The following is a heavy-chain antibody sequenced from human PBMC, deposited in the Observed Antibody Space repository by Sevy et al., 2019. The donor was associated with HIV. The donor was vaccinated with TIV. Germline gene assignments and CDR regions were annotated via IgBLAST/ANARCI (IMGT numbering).Heavy chain of an antibody. V-gene: IGHV3-64D*06. CDR2: ISSNGGST. D-gene: IGHD3-3*01. Sequence: GGSLRLSCSASGFTFSSYAMHWVRQAPGKGLEYVSAISSNGGSTYYADSVKGRFTIFRDNSKNTLYLQMSSLRAEDTAVYYCVKDQARYYDFWSGYYYFDYWGQGTLVTVSS. CDR3: VKDQARYYDFWSGYYYFDY. CDR1: GFTFSSYA. J-gene: IGHJ4*02.